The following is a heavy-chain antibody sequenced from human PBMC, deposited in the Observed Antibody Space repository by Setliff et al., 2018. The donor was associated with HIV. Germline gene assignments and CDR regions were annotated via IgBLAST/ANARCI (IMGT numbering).Heavy chain of an antibody. J-gene: IGHJ4*02. CDR2: IYHSGST. CDR1: GYSISSGYY. V-gene: IGHV4-38-2*01. Sequence: SETLSLTCAVSGYSISSGYYWGWIRQPPGKGLEWIGSIYHSGSTYYNPSLKSRVTISVDTSKNQFSLKLSSVTAADTAGYYCASRIYGNNPYFDYWSQGTLVTVSS. D-gene: IGHD4-17*01. CDR3: ASRIYGNNPYFDY.